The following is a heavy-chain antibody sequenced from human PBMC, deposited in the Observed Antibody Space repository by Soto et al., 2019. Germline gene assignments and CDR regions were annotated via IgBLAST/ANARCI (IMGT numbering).Heavy chain of an antibody. V-gene: IGHV1-69*08. CDR2: IIPILGIA. CDR1: GGTFSSYT. Sequence: QVQLVQSGAEVKKLGSSVKVSCKASGGTFSSYTISGVRQAPGQGLEWMGSIIPILGIANYAQKFQGRVKINADKSTSTAYMEVSSLRSEYRAVYYGAKDHISSRWFYWGQGTLVTVSS. CDR3: AKDHISSRWFY. J-gene: IGHJ4*02. D-gene: IGHD6-19*01.